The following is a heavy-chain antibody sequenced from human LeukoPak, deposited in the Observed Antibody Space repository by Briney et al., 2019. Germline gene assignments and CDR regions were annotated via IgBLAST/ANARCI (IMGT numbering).Heavy chain of an antibody. CDR3: ARRPPNLNWFDP. V-gene: IGHV4-38-2*02. J-gene: IGHJ5*02. CDR2: ISYSGST. CDR1: GYSISSGYY. Sequence: SETLSLTCTVSGYSISSGYYWGWLRQPPGKGLECIGGISYSGSTYYNPSLKSRVTLSIDTSNNQFSLKLTSVTAADTAVYYCARRPPNLNWFDPWGQGTLVTVSS.